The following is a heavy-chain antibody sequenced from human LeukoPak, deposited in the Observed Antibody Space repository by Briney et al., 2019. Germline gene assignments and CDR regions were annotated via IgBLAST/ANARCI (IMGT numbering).Heavy chain of an antibody. D-gene: IGHD2-21*01. CDR2: MNPNSGNT. CDR3: ARGRFPLYCGGDCYRAGWFDP. CDR1: GYTFTSYD. V-gene: IGHV1-8*01. J-gene: IGHJ5*02. Sequence: ASVKVSCKASGYTFTSYDINWVRQATGQGLEGMGWMNPNSGNTGYAQKFQGRVTMTRNTSISTAYMELSSLRSEDTAVYYCARGRFPLYCGGDCYRAGWFDPWGQGTLVTVSS.